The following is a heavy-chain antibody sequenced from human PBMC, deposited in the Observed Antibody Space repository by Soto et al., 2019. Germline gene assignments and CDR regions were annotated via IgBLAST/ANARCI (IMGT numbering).Heavy chain of an antibody. V-gene: IGHV1-18*01. J-gene: IGHJ3*02. Sequence: SSVKVSCKASGYTFTRYVISWVRQAPGQGLEWMGWISAYNGNTNYAQKLQGRVTMTTDTSTSTAYMELRSLRSDDTAVYYCARPRRYCSSTSCRLTGNRTHDAFDIWGQGTMVTVSS. CDR3: ARPRRYCSSTSCRLTGNRTHDAFDI. CDR1: GYTFTRYV. CDR2: ISAYNGNT. D-gene: IGHD2-2*01.